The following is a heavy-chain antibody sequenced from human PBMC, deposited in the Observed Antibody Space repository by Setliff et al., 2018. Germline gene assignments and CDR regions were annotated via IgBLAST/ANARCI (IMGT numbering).Heavy chain of an antibody. CDR2: INTNTGNP. CDR3: ARASRFGTTVYRGYYYMDV. CDR1: GYSFTSYA. D-gene: IGHD4-4*01. J-gene: IGHJ6*03. Sequence: GASVKVSCKASGYSFTSYAMNWVRQAPAQGLEWMGWINTNTGNPTYAQGFTGRFVFSLDTSVSTAYLQISSLKAEDTAVYYCARASRFGTTVYRGYYYMDVWGKGTTVTVSS. V-gene: IGHV7-4-1*02.